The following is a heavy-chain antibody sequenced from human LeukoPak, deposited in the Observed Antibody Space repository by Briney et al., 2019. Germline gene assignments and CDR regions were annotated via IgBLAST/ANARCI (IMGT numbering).Heavy chain of an antibody. CDR2: INPNSGGT. J-gene: IGHJ4*02. Sequence: GASVKVSCKASGYTFTGYYMHWVRQAPGQGLEWMGWINPNSGGTNYAQKFQGRVTMTRDTSISTAYMELSRLRSDGTAVYYCARGLDSSGWYGSSWGQGTLVTVSS. CDR3: ARGLDSSGWYGSS. CDR1: GYTFTGYY. D-gene: IGHD6-19*01. V-gene: IGHV1-2*02.